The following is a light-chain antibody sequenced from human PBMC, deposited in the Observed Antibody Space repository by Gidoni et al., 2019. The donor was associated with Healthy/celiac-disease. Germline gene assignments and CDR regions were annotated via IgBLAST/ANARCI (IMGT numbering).Light chain of an antibody. Sequence: DIVMTQSPDSLDVSLGERSTINGKSSQTVLYNSNHTNSLAWNQQKPGQPPKLLIYWAPTRESGVPALLSGSGSGTDFTLTISSLQAEDVAVDYCQQYYSTPRTFGQGTKLEIK. CDR3: QQYYSTPRT. J-gene: IGKJ2*01. CDR1: QTVLYNSNHTNS. V-gene: IGKV4-1*01. CDR2: WAP.